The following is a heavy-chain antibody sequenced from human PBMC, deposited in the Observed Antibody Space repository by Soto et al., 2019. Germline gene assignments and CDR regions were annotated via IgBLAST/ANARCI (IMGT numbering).Heavy chain of an antibody. J-gene: IGHJ4*02. CDR3: VGEVASGY. Sequence: QVQLVESGGGVVQPGRSLRLSCAASGFTFSSYGMHWVRQAPGKGLEWVAVISRDGSTMFYADSVKGRFTISRDSSRNTLYLQMNSLRAEDTAVYHCVGEVASGYWGQGTLVTVSS. D-gene: IGHD2-21*01. CDR1: GFTFSSYG. V-gene: IGHV3-30*03. CDR2: ISRDGSTM.